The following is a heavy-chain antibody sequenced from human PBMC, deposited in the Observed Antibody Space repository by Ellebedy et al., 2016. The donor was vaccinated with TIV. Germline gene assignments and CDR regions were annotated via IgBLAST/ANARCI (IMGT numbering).Heavy chain of an antibody. CDR1: GFPFSTYDM. J-gene: IGHJ4*02. Sequence: GSLRLXCAASGFPFSTYDMSWVRQPPGRGLEWIGEIYPGRSGNYNPSLKSRVAMSIDESQNAFSLKLTSVTAADMAVYYCARDLGSGRYPGHWGQGTLVTVSS. D-gene: IGHD3-10*01. CDR2: IYPGRSG. CDR3: ARDLGSGRYPGH. V-gene: IGHV4-4*02.